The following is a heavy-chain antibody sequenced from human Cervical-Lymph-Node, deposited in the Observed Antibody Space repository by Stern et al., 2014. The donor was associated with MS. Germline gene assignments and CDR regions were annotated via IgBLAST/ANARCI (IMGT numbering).Heavy chain of an antibody. V-gene: IGHV1-46*03. D-gene: IGHD6-13*01. J-gene: IGHJ5*02. CDR1: GYTFTSYY. CDR3: ARDPLYSSSWDNWFDP. CDR2: INPSGGST. Sequence: VQLVESGAEVKKPGASVKVSCKASGYTFTSYYMHWVRQAPGQGPEWMGIINPSGGSTSYAQKFQGRVTMTRDTSTSTVYMELSSLRSEDTAVYYCARDPLYSSSWDNWFDPWGQGTLVTVSS.